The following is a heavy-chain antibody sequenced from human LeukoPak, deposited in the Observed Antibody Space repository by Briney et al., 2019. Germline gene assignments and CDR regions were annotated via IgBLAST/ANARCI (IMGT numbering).Heavy chain of an antibody. V-gene: IGHV1-2*02. CDR3: ARVGDGYNWESFDY. CDR2: INPNSGGT. D-gene: IGHD5-24*01. CDR1: GYTFTGYY. J-gene: IGHJ4*02. Sequence: ASVKVSCKASGYTFTGYYMHWVRQAPGQGLEWMGWINPNSGGTNYAQKFQGRVTMARDTSISTAYMELSRLRSDDTAVYYCARVGDGYNWESFDYWGQGTLVTVSS.